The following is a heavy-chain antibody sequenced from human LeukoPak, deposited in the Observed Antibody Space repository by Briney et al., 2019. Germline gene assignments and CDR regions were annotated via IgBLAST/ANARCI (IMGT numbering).Heavy chain of an antibody. Sequence: NSGGSLRLSCAAPGFTFTSYSMHWVRQAPGKGLEWVSSISSNSYYIYYADSLRGRFTISRDNDKNSLYLQVNSLRAEDTAVYYCAREAGYYHSSNRDAFDIWGQGTMVTVSS. CDR1: GFTFTSYS. J-gene: IGHJ3*02. D-gene: IGHD3-22*01. CDR3: AREAGYYHSSNRDAFDI. CDR2: ISSNSYYI. V-gene: IGHV3-21*01.